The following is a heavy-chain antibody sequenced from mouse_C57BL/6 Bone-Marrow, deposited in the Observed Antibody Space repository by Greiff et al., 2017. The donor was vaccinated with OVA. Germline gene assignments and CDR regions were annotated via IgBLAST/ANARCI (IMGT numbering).Heavy chain of an antibody. Sequence: VQLQQSVAELVRPGASVKFSCTASGFNINNTYMHWVKQRPEQGLEWIGRIDPANGNTKYAPKFQGKATITAYTSSNTAYLQLSSLTSEDTAIYYCAWGNYVFAYWGQGTLVTVSA. J-gene: IGHJ3*01. CDR2: IDPANGNT. D-gene: IGHD2-1*01. CDR3: AWGNYVFAY. CDR1: GFNINNTY. V-gene: IGHV14-3*01.